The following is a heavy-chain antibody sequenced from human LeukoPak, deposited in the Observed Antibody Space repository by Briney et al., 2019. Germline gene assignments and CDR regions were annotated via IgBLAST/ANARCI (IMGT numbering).Heavy chain of an antibody. J-gene: IGHJ4*02. CDR1: GGTFSSYA. Sequence: SVKVSCKASGGTFSSYAISWVRQAPGQGLEWMGGIIPIFGTANYAQNFQVRVTITAAASTRTAYMELSSLRSEDTAVYYCASRADIASGWYKGGDQFDYWGQGTLVTVSS. D-gene: IGHD6-19*01. CDR3: ASRADIASGWYKGGDQFDY. V-gene: IGHV1-69*13. CDR2: IIPIFGTA.